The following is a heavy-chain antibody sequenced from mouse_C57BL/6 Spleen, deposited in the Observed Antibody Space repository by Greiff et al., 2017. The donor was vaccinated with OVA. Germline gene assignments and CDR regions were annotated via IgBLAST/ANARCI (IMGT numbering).Heavy chain of an antibody. V-gene: IGHV1-80*01. CDR2: IYPGDGDT. CDR1: GYAFSSYW. CDR3: ARGGVDWYFDV. Sequence: VKLMESGAELVKPGASVKISCKASGYAFSSYWMNWVKQRPGKGLEWIGQIYPGDGDTNYNGKFKGKATLTADKSSSTAYMQLSSLTSEDSAVYFCARGGVDWYFDVWGTGTTVTVSS. J-gene: IGHJ1*03. D-gene: IGHD1-1*02.